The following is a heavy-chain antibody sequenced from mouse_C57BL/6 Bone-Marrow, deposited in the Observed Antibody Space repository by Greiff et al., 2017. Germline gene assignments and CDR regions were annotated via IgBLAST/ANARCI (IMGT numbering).Heavy chain of an antibody. V-gene: IGHV1-64*01. CDR2: IHPNSGST. CDR1: GYTFTSYW. CDR3: ARAAYVFAY. J-gene: IGHJ3*01. D-gene: IGHD1-1*01. Sequence: QVQLQQSGAELVKPGASVKLSCKASGYTFTSYWMHWVKRRPGQGLEWIGMIHPNSGSTNYNEKFKSKATLTVDKSSSTAYMQLSSLTSEDSAVYYCARAAYVFAYWGQGTLVTVSA.